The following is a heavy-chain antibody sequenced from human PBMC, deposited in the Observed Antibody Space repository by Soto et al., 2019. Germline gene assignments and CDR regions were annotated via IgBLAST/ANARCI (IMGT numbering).Heavy chain of an antibody. J-gene: IGHJ6*02. CDR2: MNPINGAT. CDR1: GYTFTSYG. Sequence: GASVKVSCKASGYTFTSYGISWVRQASGQGLEWMGWMNPINGATGTARRFQGRVSLSKNTATGTAYLELTSLRSDDTAVYYCGRGPSPRAPAGGTPYYYAMDVWGQGTTVTVSS. V-gene: IGHV1-8*02. D-gene: IGHD6-13*01. CDR3: GRGPSPRAPAGGTPYYYAMDV.